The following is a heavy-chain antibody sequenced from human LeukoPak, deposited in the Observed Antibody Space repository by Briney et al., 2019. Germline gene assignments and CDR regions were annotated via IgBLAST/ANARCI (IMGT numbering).Heavy chain of an antibody. J-gene: IGHJ3*02. CDR2: IYPGNSDT. CDR3: ARHGGTTVTSDWAFDI. V-gene: IGHV5-51*01. D-gene: IGHD4-17*01. CDR1: GYSFTNYW. Sequence: GEPLKISCKGSGYSFTNYWIGWVRQMPGKGLEWMGIIYPGNSDTRYSPSFQGQVTISADKSISTAYLQWSSLKASDTAMYYCARHGGTTVTSDWAFDIWGQGTMVTVSS.